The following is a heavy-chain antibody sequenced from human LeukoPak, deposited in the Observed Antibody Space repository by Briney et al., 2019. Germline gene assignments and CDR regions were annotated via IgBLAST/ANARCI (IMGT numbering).Heavy chain of an antibody. CDR2: IKSKTDGGTT. Sequence: PGGSLRLSCAASGFTFSNAWMSWVRQAPGKGLEWVGRIKSKTDGGTTDYAAPVKGRFTISRDDSKNTLYLQMNSLRAEDTAVYYCAKSKSSGYYFDYWGQGTLVTVSS. CDR1: GFTFSNAW. J-gene: IGHJ4*02. V-gene: IGHV3-15*01. CDR3: AKSKSSGYYFDY. D-gene: IGHD2-15*01.